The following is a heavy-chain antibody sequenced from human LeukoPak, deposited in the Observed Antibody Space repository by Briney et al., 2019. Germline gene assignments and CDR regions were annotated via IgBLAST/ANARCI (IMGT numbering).Heavy chain of an antibody. CDR1: GYTFTSYY. CDR2: INPSGGST. J-gene: IGHJ6*03. CDR3: AGSTDYGDNTRSYYMDV. Sequence: GASVKVSCKASGYTFTSYYMHWVRQAPGQGLEWMGIINPSGGSTSYAQKFQGRVTMTRDTSTSTAYMELSSLRSEDTAVYYCAGSTDYGDNTRSYYMDVWGKGTTVTISS. D-gene: IGHD4-17*01. V-gene: IGHV1-46*01.